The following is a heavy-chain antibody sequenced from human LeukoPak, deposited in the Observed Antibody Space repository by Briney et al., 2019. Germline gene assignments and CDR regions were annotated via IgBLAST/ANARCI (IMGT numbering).Heavy chain of an antibody. V-gene: IGHV3-30*02. CDR2: IRYDGSNK. CDR3: AKEGGIVVVPAALV. J-gene: IGHJ4*02. D-gene: IGHD2-2*01. Sequence: PGGSLRLSCAASGFTFSSYGMHWVRQAPGKGLEWVAFIRYDGSNKYYADSVKGRFTISRDNSKNTLYLQMNSLRAEDTAVYYCAKEGGIVVVPAALVWGQGTLVTVSS. CDR1: GFTFSSYG.